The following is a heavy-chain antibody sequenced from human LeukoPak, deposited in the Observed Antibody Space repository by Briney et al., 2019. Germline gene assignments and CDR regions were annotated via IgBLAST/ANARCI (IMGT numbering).Heavy chain of an antibody. V-gene: IGHV4-4*07. J-gene: IGHJ6*03. CDR3: ARSPERPQGGSPYYYYMDV. Sequence: SETLSLTCTVSGGSISSYYLSWMRQPAGKGLEWIGRIYTSGSTNYNPSLKSRVTISVDNSKNQFSLKLSSVTAADTAVYYCARSPERPQGGSPYYYYMDVWGKGTTVTVSS. CDR1: GGSISSYY. D-gene: IGHD1-26*01. CDR2: IYTSGST.